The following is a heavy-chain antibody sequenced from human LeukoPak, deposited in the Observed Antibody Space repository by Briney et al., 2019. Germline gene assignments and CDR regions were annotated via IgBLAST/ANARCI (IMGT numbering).Heavy chain of an antibody. CDR1: GGSFSGYH. D-gene: IGHD3-3*01. J-gene: IGHJ4*02. CDR3: ARNYDFWSGYPPVDY. CDR2: IKQDGSEK. V-gene: IGHV3-7*01. Sequence: ETLSLTCAVYGGSFSGYHWSWIRQAPGKGLEWVANIKQDGSEKYYVDSVKGRFTISRDNAKNSLYLQMNSLRAEDTAVYYCARNYDFWSGYPPVDYWGQGTLVTVSS.